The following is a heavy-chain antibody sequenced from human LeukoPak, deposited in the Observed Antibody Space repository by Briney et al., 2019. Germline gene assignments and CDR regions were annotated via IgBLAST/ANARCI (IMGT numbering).Heavy chain of an antibody. Sequence: PSETLSLTCTVSGGSISSYYWSWIRQPPGKGLEWIGYIYYSGSTNYNPSLKSRVTISVDTSKNQFSLKLSSVTAADTAVYYCARVLGYSSSRYGWYFDLWGRGTLVTVSS. J-gene: IGHJ2*01. CDR1: GGSISSYY. D-gene: IGHD6-13*01. CDR3: ARVLGYSSSRYGWYFDL. CDR2: IYYSGST. V-gene: IGHV4-59*12.